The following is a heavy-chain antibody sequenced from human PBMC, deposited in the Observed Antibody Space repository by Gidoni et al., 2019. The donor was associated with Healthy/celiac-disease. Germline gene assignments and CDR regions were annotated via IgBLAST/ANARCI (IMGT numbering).Heavy chain of an antibody. V-gene: IGHV4-34*01. Sequence: QVQLQQWGAGLLKPSETLSLTCAVYGGSFSGYYWSWIRQPPGKGLEWIGEINHSGSTNYNPSLTSRVTISVDTSKNQFSLKLSSVTAADTAVYYCARRKRPHTIFGVVTNWFDPWGQGTLVTVSS. CDR1: GGSFSGYY. CDR3: ARRKRPHTIFGVVTNWFDP. CDR2: INHSGST. D-gene: IGHD3-3*01. J-gene: IGHJ5*02.